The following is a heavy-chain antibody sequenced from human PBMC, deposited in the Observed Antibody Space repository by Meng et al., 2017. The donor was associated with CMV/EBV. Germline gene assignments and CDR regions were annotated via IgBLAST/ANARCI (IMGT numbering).Heavy chain of an antibody. CDR3: AIAARPHWDYFDY. CDR1: GGTFSSYA. CDR2: IIPIFGTA. J-gene: IGHJ4*02. V-gene: IGHV1-69*05. D-gene: IGHD6-6*01. Sequence: CKASGGTFSSYAIRWVRQVPGEGVEGMGGIIPIFGTANYAQKFQCRVTITTDESTSTAYMELSSLRSEDTAVYYCAIAARPHWDYFDYWGQGTLVTVSS.